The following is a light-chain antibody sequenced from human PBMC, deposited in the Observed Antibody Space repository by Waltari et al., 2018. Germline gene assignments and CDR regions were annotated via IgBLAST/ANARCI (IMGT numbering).Light chain of an antibody. Sequence: DIQLTQSPSTLSASVGDRVSITCRASQSIRNWLAWYQQKPGKAPNLLIYKASSLESGVPSSFSGSGSGTEFTLTISSLQPDDFASYYCQQYDRRYTFGQGTKQEIK. J-gene: IGKJ2*01. V-gene: IGKV1-5*03. CDR3: QQYDRRYT. CDR2: KAS. CDR1: QSIRNW.